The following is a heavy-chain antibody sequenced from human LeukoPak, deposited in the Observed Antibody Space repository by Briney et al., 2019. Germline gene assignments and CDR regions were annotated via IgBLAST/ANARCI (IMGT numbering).Heavy chain of an antibody. J-gene: IGHJ3*01. Sequence: ASVKVSCKASGYTFTGYFMHWVRQAPGQGLEWLGWINPDSGDTNYAQKFQGRVTMTRDTSISTAYMDLSRLRSDDTAVYYCARVQYTWNDLDAFDLWGQGTTIIVSS. D-gene: IGHD1-1*01. CDR2: INPDSGDT. CDR1: GYTFTGYF. CDR3: ARVQYTWNDLDAFDL. V-gene: IGHV1-2*02.